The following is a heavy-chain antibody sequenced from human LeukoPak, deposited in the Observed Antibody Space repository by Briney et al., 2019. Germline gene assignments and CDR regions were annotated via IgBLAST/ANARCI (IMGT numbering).Heavy chain of an antibody. D-gene: IGHD6-19*01. Sequence: GGSLRLSCAASGITFDDYALHWVRQAPGKGLEWVTGISWNSGSIGYADSVKGRFTISRDNAKNSLYLQMNSLRAEDTALYYCAKDKAVAGTDYFDYWGQGTLVTVSS. CDR1: GITFDDYA. CDR2: ISWNSGSI. J-gene: IGHJ4*02. V-gene: IGHV3-9*01. CDR3: AKDKAVAGTDYFDY.